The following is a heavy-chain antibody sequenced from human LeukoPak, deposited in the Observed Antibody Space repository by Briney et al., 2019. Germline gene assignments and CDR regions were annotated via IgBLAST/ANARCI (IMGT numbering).Heavy chain of an antibody. V-gene: IGHV1-18*01. J-gene: IGHJ5*02. D-gene: IGHD3-9*01. CDR2: ISAYNGNT. CDR3: ARVRSTGYNNWFDP. Sequence: GASVKVSCKASGYTFTSYGISWVRQAPGQGLEWMGWISAYNGNTNYAQKLQGRVAMTTDTSTSTAYMELRSLRSDDTAVYYCARVRSTGYNNWFDPWGQGTLVTVSS. CDR1: GYTFTSYG.